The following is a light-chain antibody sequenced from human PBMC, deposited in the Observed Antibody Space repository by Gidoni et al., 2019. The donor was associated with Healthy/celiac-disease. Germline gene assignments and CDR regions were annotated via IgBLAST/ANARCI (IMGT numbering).Light chain of an antibody. CDR1: QGISSY. CDR2: AAS. V-gene: IGKV1-8*01. CDR3: QQYYSYPLT. Sequence: AIRMTQSPSSPSASTGDRVTITCRASQGISSYLAWYQQKPGKAPKLLIYAASTVQSGVPSRFSGSGSGTDFTLTLSCLQSEDFATYYCQQYYSYPLTFGQGTKVEIK. J-gene: IGKJ1*01.